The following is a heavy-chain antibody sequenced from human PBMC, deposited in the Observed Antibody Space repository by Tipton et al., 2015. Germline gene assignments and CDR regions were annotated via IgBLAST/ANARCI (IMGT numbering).Heavy chain of an antibody. D-gene: IGHD5-12*01. J-gene: IGHJ4*02. CDR2: ISYSGST. CDR3: ARAYSGNLLIPGY. Sequence: TLSLTCSVSGASVTSGGWSWIRQPPGKGLQWIGYISYSGSTNYHPSLNSRVIISVDKSKNQFSLSLTSVTAADTAVYYCARAYSGNLLIPGYWGQGTLVTVSS. V-gene: IGHV4-61*08. CDR1: GASVTSGG.